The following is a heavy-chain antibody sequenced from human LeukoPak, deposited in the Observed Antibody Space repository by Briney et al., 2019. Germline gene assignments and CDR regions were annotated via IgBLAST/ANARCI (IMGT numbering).Heavy chain of an antibody. D-gene: IGHD2-8*01. Sequence: SETLSLTCTVSSGSISSDGYYWSWIRQHPGKGLEWIGYIYYSGSTYYNPSLKSRATISVDTSKNQFSLKLNSVTAADTAVYYCARAYADGPGWFDPWGQGTLVTVSS. CDR2: IYYSGST. V-gene: IGHV4-31*03. J-gene: IGHJ5*02. CDR3: ARAYADGPGWFDP. CDR1: SGSISSDGYY.